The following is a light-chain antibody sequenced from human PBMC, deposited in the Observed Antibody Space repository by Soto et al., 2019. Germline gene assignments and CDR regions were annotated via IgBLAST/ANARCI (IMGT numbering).Light chain of an antibody. CDR1: NIGGNS. CDR3: HVWDTISDHVV. CDR2: ADR. Sequence: SYELTQPPSVSVAPGQTATIACGGTNIGGNSVHWYQQKPGQAPVVVVYADRDRPSGIPERFSGSNSGNMATLTIIRVEAGDEADYYCHVWDTISDHVVFGGGTKLTVL. J-gene: IGLJ3*02. V-gene: IGLV3-21*02.